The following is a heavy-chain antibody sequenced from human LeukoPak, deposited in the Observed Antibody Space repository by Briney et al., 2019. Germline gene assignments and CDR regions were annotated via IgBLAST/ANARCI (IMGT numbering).Heavy chain of an antibody. V-gene: IGHV4-59*12. CDR3: ARGGYSYGYSLDY. CDR2: IYYSGST. J-gene: IGHJ4*02. Sequence: PSETLSLTCTVSGGSISSYYWSWIRQPPGKGLEWIGYIYYSGSTNYNPSLKSRVTISVDKSKNQFSLKLSSVTAADTAVYYCARGGYSYGYSLDYWGQGTLVTVSS. D-gene: IGHD5-18*01. CDR1: GGSISSYY.